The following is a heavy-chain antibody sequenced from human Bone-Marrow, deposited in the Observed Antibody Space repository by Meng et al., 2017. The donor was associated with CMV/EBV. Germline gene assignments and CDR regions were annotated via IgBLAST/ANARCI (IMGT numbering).Heavy chain of an antibody. CDR2: IHPYDSDS. V-gene: IGHV5-51*01. D-gene: IGHD3-3*01. J-gene: IGHJ4*02. Sequence: GGSLRLSCEASEYEFTNYWIGWVRQMPGRGLEWMGIIHPYDSDSRYSPSFQGHVTFSVDRSINTAYLQWRSLQASDTAMYYCARGGTYDFWSTYFTFPFDHWGQGSLVTVSS. CDR3: ARGGTYDFWSTYFTFPFDH. CDR1: EYEFTNYW.